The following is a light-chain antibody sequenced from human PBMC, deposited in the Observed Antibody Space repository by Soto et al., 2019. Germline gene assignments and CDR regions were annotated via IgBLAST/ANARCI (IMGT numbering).Light chain of an antibody. V-gene: IGLV1-40*01. CDR3: QSYDSNLSGVL. CDR1: TSNIGAGYD. Sequence: QAVVTQPPSVSGAPGQRVTIFCTGTTSNIGAGYDVHWYQQLPGTAPKLVIYGNINRPSGVPDRFSGSQSGTSASLAITGLQAEDEADYYCQSYDSNLSGVLFGGGTKVTVL. J-gene: IGLJ2*01. CDR2: GNI.